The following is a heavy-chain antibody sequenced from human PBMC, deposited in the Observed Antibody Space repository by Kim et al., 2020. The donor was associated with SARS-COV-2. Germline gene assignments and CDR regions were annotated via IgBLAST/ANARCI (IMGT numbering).Heavy chain of an antibody. V-gene: IGHV1-3*01. D-gene: IGHD3-10*01. Sequence: QKFQGRVTITRDTSASTAYMELSSLRSEDTAVYYCARDLYYYGSGNAFDIWGQGTMVTVSS. CDR3: ARDLYYYGSGNAFDI. J-gene: IGHJ3*02.